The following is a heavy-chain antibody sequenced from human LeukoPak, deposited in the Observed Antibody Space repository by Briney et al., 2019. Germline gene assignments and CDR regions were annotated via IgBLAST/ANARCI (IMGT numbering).Heavy chain of an antibody. Sequence: GGSLRLSCAAYGFTFSSYGMHWVRQAPGKGLEWVSFIWYDGSNKYYADSVKGRFTISRDNSKDTLYLQMNSLRAEDRAVYYCAKDLYGSSGRLFDYWGQGTLVTVSS. CDR3: AKDLYGSSGRLFDY. J-gene: IGHJ4*02. V-gene: IGHV3-30*02. CDR2: IWYDGSNK. CDR1: GFTFSSYG. D-gene: IGHD6-6*01.